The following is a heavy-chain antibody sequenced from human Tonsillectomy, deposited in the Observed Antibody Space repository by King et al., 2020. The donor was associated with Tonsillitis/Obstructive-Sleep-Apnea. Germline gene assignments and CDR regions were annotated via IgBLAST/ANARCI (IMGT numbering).Heavy chain of an antibody. V-gene: IGHV4-34*01. Sequence: VQLQQWGAGLLKPSETLSLTCAVYGGSFSGYYWSWIRQPPGKGLEWIGEINHSGSTNYNPSLKSRVTISVDTSKNQFSLKLSSVTAADTAVYYCASNYGSGSYYSFLDYWGQGTLVTVSS. CDR1: GGSFSGYY. CDR2: INHSGST. CDR3: ASNYGSGSYYSFLDY. D-gene: IGHD3-10*01. J-gene: IGHJ4*02.